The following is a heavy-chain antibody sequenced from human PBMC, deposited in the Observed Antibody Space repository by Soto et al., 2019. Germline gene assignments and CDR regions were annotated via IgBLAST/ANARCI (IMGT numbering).Heavy chain of an antibody. D-gene: IGHD3-16*02. J-gene: IGHJ4*02. Sequence: GESLKISCKGSGYIFTSYWVGWVRQMPGKGLGWMGIIYPGGSDTRYSPSFQGQVTISVDRSISTAYVQWSSLKASDTAMYYCAKYEYRDNGGHFDYWGQGTPVTVSS. CDR3: AKYEYRDNGGHFDY. V-gene: IGHV5-51*01. CDR1: GYIFTSYW. CDR2: IYPGGSDT.